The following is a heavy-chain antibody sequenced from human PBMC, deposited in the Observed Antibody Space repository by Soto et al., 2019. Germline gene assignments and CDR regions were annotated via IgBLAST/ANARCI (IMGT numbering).Heavy chain of an antibody. D-gene: IGHD3-3*01. J-gene: IGHJ5*02. CDR2: IYYSGST. V-gene: IGHV4-59*08. CDR1: GGSISSYY. Sequence: SETLSLTCTVSGGSISSYYWSWIRQPPGKGLEWIGYIYYSGSTNYNPSLKSRVTISVDTSKNQFSLKLSSVTAADTAVYYCARQIGNYDFWSGYPRSWFDPWGQGTLVTVSS. CDR3: ARQIGNYDFWSGYPRSWFDP.